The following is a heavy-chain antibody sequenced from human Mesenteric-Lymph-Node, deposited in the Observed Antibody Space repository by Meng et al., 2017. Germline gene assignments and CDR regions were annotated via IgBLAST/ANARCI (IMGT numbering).Heavy chain of an antibody. Sequence: EVQLVESGGGLVKPGGSLRLSCAASRFTFSSYSMNWVRQAPGKGLEWVSSITSSGRYIYYADSVKGRFTISRDNAKNSLYLQMNSLRVEDTAVYYCASNGGGSDYWGQGTLVIVSS. J-gene: IGHJ4*02. CDR1: RFTFSSYS. V-gene: IGHV3-21*01. CDR3: ASNGGGSDY. D-gene: IGHD4-23*01. CDR2: ITSSGRYI.